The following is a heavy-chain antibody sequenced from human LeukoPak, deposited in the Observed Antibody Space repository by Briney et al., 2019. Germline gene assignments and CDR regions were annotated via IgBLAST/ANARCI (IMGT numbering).Heavy chain of an antibody. D-gene: IGHD4/OR15-4a*01. CDR3: AREGATPTYYYYGMDV. J-gene: IGHJ6*02. Sequence: ASVKVSCKASGYTFTGYCMHWVRHAPGQGLEWMGRINPNSGGTNYAQKFQGRVTMTRDTSISTAYMELSRLRSDDTAVYYCAREGATPTYYYYGMDVWGQGTTVTVSS. CDR1: GYTFTGYC. V-gene: IGHV1-2*06. CDR2: INPNSGGT.